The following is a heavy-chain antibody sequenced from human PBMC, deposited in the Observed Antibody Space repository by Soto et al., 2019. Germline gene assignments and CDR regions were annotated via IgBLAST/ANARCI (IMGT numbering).Heavy chain of an antibody. CDR2: INHSGST. CDR1: GGSFRCYD. CDR3: AIEQRDYYGSGTTNGYYYGMDV. D-gene: IGHD3-10*01. Sequence: ETRCLTWAFYGGSFRCYDWSWIRQTPGKGLEWMGEINHSGSTNYNPSLKSRVTISVDTSKNQCSLKLSSVTAADTAVYYCAIEQRDYYGSGTTNGYYYGMDVLGQGTTVPV. V-gene: IGHV4-34*01. J-gene: IGHJ6*02.